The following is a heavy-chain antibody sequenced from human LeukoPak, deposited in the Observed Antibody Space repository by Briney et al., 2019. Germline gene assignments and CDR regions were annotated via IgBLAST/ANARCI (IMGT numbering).Heavy chain of an antibody. CDR2: ISSSSSYI. Sequence: PGGSLRLSCAASGFTFSSYSMNWVRQAPGKGLEWVSSISSSSSYIYYADSVKGRFTISRDNAKNSLYLQMNSLRAEDTAVYYCARGHPPVLWFGEAELYYFDYWGQGTLVAVSS. CDR3: ARGHPPVLWFGEAELYYFDY. V-gene: IGHV3-21*01. CDR1: GFTFSSYS. J-gene: IGHJ4*02. D-gene: IGHD3-10*01.